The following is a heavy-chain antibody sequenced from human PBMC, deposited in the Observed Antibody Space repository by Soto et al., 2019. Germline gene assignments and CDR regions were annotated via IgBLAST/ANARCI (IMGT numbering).Heavy chain of an antibody. CDR2: ISGSSGNA. CDR3: AREMAGLGGEYDS. Sequence: QVQLVQSGAEVKNPGASVKVSCKTSGYTFTKYGVGWVRQAPGQGLEWMGWISGSSGNANYAEKVQGRITLTTDTSTSTAYIELRSLRSDETAVYYCAREMAGLGGEYDSWGQGTLVTVSS. CDR1: GYTFTKYG. D-gene: IGHD3-16*01. J-gene: IGHJ4*02. V-gene: IGHV1-18*01.